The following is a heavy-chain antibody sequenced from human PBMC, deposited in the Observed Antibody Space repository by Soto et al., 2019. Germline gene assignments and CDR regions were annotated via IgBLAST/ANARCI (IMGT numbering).Heavy chain of an antibody. CDR3: ARGLGGRMDD. V-gene: IGHV1-69*02. CDR1: GTIFSSYT. CDR2: IIPILGES. Sequence: QVQLVQSGAEVKKPGSSVRVSCKASGTIFSSYTISWVRQAPGQGLEWMGRIIPILGESNSAQKFQDRVTLTADNTTNTAYMELNSLRLEATAVYYCARGLGGRMDDWGQGTTVTVSS. D-gene: IGHD3-16*01. J-gene: IGHJ6*02.